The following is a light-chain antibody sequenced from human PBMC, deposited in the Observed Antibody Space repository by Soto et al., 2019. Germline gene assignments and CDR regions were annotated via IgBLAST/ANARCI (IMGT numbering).Light chain of an antibody. Sequence: DIQMTQSPSSLSASAGDRVTITCRASQTISNYLNWYQHNPGKAPKLLISDASSLQSGVPSRFSGGGSGTDFTLTISNLLPEDFATYYCQQSYSTPPTFGQGTKVEIK. CDR3: QQSYSTPPT. CDR1: QTISNY. J-gene: IGKJ2*01. CDR2: DAS. V-gene: IGKV1-39*01.